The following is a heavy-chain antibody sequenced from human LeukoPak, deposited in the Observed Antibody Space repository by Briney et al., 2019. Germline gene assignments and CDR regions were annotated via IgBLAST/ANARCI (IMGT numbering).Heavy chain of an antibody. CDR1: GYTFTGYY. Sequence: ASVKVSCKASGYTFTGYYMHWVRQAPGQGLEWMGRINPNSGGTNYAQKFQGRVTMTRDTSISTAYMELSRLRSDDTAVYYCARDAGSHNYDFWSGYCYWGQGTLVTVSS. CDR3: ARDAGSHNYDFWSGYCY. CDR2: INPNSGGT. D-gene: IGHD3-3*01. J-gene: IGHJ4*02. V-gene: IGHV1-2*06.